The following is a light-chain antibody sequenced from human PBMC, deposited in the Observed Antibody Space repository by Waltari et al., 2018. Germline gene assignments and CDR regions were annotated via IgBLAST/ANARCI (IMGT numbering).Light chain of an antibody. V-gene: IGKV1-5*01. CDR1: QTIGRW. CDR3: QQYNTYT. J-gene: IGKJ2*01. CDR2: DAS. Sequence: DIQMTQSPSTLSASVGDSVTITCRASQTIGRWLAWYQQKPGKAPRLLIYDASTLETGVPLRFSGSTSGTEFTLTISSLQPADFATYYCQQYNTYTFGQGTKLEIK.